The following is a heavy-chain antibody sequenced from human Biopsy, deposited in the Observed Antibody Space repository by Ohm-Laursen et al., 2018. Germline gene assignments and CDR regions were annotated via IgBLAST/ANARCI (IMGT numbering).Heavy chain of an antibody. Sequence: SLRLSCTASGFDFSDYSMSWVRQAPGKGLEWVSSVTTTSSYIYYADSVKGRFTISRDNAKNSLYLQMNSLRAADTAVYYCARDRYYGSENYFSHYNMDVWGQGTTVTVSS. CDR3: ARDRYYGSENYFSHYNMDV. D-gene: IGHD3-10*01. J-gene: IGHJ6*03. CDR2: VTTTSSYI. CDR1: GFDFSDYS. V-gene: IGHV3-21*01.